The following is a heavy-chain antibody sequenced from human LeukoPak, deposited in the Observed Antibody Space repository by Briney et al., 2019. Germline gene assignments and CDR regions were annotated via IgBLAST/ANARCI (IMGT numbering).Heavy chain of an antibody. J-gene: IGHJ4*02. CDR2: ISAYNGNT. D-gene: IGHD6-19*01. Sequence: ASVKVSCKASGYTFTGYYMHWVRQAPGQGLEWMGWISAYNGNTNYAQKLQGRVTMTTNTSTSTAYMELRSLRSDDTAVYYCARGPRIAVAGIVVDFDYWGQGTLVTVSS. V-gene: IGHV1-18*04. CDR1: GYTFTGYY. CDR3: ARGPRIAVAGIVVDFDY.